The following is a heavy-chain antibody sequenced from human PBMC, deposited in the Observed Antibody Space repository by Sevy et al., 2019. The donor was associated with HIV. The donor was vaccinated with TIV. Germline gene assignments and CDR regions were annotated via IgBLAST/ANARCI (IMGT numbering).Heavy chain of an antibody. CDR3: ARLSVYYYDDRGYYTTGNAFDI. CDR2: IYSGVTT. V-gene: IGHV3-53*01. J-gene: IGHJ3*02. Sequence: GGYLRLSCAASGFTVSSTYMGWVRQAPGKGLEWFSIIYSGVTTSYADSVRGRFTISRDNSKNTLSLQMNGLRVEDTAVYYCARLSVYYYDDRGYYTTGNAFDIWGQGTMVTVSS. D-gene: IGHD3-22*01. CDR1: GFTVSSTY.